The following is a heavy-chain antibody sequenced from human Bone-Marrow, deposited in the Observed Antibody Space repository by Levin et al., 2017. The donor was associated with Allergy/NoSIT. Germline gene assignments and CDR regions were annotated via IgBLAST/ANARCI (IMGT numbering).Heavy chain of an antibody. Sequence: ASVKVSCAASGILFSSYDMNWVRQAPGKGLEWVSSISAGGNYIYYADSVKGRFTISRDNAKNSLFLQMNSLRAEDTAVYYCASWAMYHYDRSAFDYFYYATDVWGQGTTVTVSS. CDR3: ASWAMYHYDRSAFDYFYYATDV. CDR1: GILFSSYD. V-gene: IGHV3-21*01. CDR2: ISAGGNYI. J-gene: IGHJ6*02. D-gene: IGHD3-22*01.